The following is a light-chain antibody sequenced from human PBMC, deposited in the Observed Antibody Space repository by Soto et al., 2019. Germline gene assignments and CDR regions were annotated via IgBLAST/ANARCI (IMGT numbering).Light chain of an antibody. Sequence: EIVLTQSPATLSLSPGERATLSCRASQSVGSYLAWFQQKPGQAPRLLIYDASNRATGIPARFSGSGSGTDFTLTFSSLEPEDFAVYYCQQRNNWLGFTFGPGTKVDIK. CDR1: QSVGSY. J-gene: IGKJ3*01. V-gene: IGKV3-11*01. CDR3: QQRNNWLGFT. CDR2: DAS.